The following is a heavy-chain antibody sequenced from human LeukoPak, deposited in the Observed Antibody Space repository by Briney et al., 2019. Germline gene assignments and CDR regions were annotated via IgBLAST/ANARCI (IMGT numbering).Heavy chain of an antibody. J-gene: IGHJ5*02. Sequence: ASVKVSCKPSGYTFTGYYMHWVRQAPRQGVEWVGWINPNRGGTNSTQKFQGTVTMTTDTSTSTACMELSRLRSDDTAVYYCARVRKVGATRRWFDPWDEGTLVTSSS. V-gene: IGHV1-2*02. CDR1: GYTFTGYY. CDR2: INPNRGGT. D-gene: IGHD1-26*01. CDR3: ARVRKVGATRRWFDP.